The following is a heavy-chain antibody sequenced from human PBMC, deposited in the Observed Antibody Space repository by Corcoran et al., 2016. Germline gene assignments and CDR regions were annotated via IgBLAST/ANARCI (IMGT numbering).Heavy chain of an antibody. D-gene: IGHD3-16*01. CDR1: GGSFSGYY. V-gene: IGHV4-34*01. J-gene: IGHJ5*02. Sequence: QVQLQQRGAGLLKPSETLSLTCAVYGGSFSGYYWSWIRQPPGKGLEWIGEINHSGSTNYNPSLKSRVTISVDTSKNQFSLKLSSVTAADTAVYYCARGFMITFGGVLRPPFDPWGQGTLVTVSS. CDR3: ARGFMITFGGVLRPPFDP. CDR2: INHSGST.